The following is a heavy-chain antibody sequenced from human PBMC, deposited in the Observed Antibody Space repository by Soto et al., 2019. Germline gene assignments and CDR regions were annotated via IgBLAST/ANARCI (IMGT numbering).Heavy chain of an antibody. Sequence: PWGSLRLSCAASGFTFSSYAMHWVRQAPGKGLEWVAVISYDVRNKYYADSVKGRFTISRDNSKKTLYLQMNSLRAEDTAVYYCAKFDDSSGYQAACDIWGNGKMVNVS. CDR1: GFTFSSYA. J-gene: IGHJ3*02. D-gene: IGHD3-22*01. CDR2: ISYDVRNK. CDR3: AKFDDSSGYQAACDI. V-gene: IGHV3-30-3*02.